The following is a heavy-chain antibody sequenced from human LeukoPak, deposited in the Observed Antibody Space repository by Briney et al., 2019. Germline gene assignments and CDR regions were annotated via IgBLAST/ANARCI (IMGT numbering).Heavy chain of an antibody. CDR2: ISGSGGST. Sequence: GGSLRLSCAASGFTFSSYSMNWVRQAPGKGLEWVSAISGSGGSTYYADSVKGRFTISRDNSKTTLSLQMNSLRAEDTAVYYCARVVYYYDSSGPPQRWFDPWGQGTLVTASS. CDR1: GFTFSSYS. J-gene: IGHJ5*02. D-gene: IGHD3-22*01. V-gene: IGHV3-23*01. CDR3: ARVVYYYDSSGPPQRWFDP.